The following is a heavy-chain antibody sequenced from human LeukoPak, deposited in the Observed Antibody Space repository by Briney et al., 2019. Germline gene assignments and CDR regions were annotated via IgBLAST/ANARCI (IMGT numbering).Heavy chain of an antibody. V-gene: IGHV3-23*01. CDR1: GFTFSSYA. D-gene: IGHD2-21*02. Sequence: QPGGSLRLSCAASGFTFSSYAMSWVRQAPGKGLEWVSSISGRGGTTDYADSVKGRFTISRDNSKNTLFLQMNSLRAEDTAVYYCARDQAYCSGDCYFDFWGQGTLVTVSS. CDR2: ISGRGGTT. J-gene: IGHJ4*02. CDR3: ARDQAYCSGDCYFDF.